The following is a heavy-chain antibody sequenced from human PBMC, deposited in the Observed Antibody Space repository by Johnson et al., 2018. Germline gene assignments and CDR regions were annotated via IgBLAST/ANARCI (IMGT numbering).Heavy chain of an antibody. Sequence: VQLVESGGGLVQPGGSLRLSCAASGFTFSSYWMHWVRQAPGKGLVWVSRINNDGSSQTYADSVKGRFPISRENAKNTLYLQMNSLRAEDTAVYYCARDSCAYSSSCQKVAFDIWGQGTMVTVSS. CDR1: GFTFSSYW. J-gene: IGHJ3*02. CDR3: ARDSCAYSSSCQKVAFDI. V-gene: IGHV3-74*01. CDR2: INNDGSSQ. D-gene: IGHD6-13*01.